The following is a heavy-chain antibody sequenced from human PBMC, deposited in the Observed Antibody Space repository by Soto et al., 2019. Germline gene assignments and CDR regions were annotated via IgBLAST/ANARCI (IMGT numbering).Heavy chain of an antibody. D-gene: IGHD5-12*01. CDR2: IYHSGST. CDR3: ARAITSDYYNWFDP. CDR1: SGSISSSNW. V-gene: IGHV4-4*02. Sequence: PSETLSLTCAVSSGSISSSNWWSWVRQPPGKGLEWIGEIYHSGSTNYNPSLKSRVTISVDKSKNQFSLKLSSVTAADTAVYYCARAITSDYYNWFDPWGQGTLVTVSS. J-gene: IGHJ5*02.